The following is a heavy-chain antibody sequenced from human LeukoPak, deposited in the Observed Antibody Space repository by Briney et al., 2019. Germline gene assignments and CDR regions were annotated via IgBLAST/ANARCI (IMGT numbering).Heavy chain of an antibody. CDR1: GFTFSSYA. V-gene: IGHV3-23*01. CDR3: AKARRLLWFGEFLYYFDY. Sequence: GGSLRLSCAASGFTFSSYAMSWVRQAPGKGLEWVSAISGSGGSKYYADSVKGRFTISRDNSKNTLYLQMNSLRAEDTAVYYCAKARRLLWFGEFLYYFDYWGQGTLVTVSS. D-gene: IGHD3-10*01. J-gene: IGHJ4*02. CDR2: ISGSGGSK.